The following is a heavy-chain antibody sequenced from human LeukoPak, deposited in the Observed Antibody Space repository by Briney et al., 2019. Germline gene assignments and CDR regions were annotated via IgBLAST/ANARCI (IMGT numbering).Heavy chain of an antibody. D-gene: IGHD6-13*01. CDR1: GITFNSYT. CDR2: ISSSSSYI. CDR3: AKDHGSSDWYYFDY. Sequence: GSLRLSCAASGITFNSYTMNWVRQAPGKGLEWVSSISSSSSYIYYAASVKGRFTISRDNAKNSLYLQMNRLRAEDTAVYYCAKDHGSSDWYYFDYWGQGTLVTVSS. J-gene: IGHJ4*02. V-gene: IGHV3-21*01.